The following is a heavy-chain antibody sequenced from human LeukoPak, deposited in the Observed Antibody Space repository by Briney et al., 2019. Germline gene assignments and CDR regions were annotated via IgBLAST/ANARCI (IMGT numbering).Heavy chain of an antibody. CDR3: ARRYCSGGSCYSNGASYFDY. V-gene: IGHV3-7*01. Sequence: GGSLRLSCAASGFTFSSYWMSWVRQAPGKGLEWVANIKQDGSEKYYVDSVKGRFTISRDNAKNSLHLQMNSLRAEDTAVYYCARRYCSGGSCYSNGASYFDYWGQGTLVTVSS. J-gene: IGHJ4*02. CDR2: IKQDGSEK. D-gene: IGHD2-15*01. CDR1: GFTFSSYW.